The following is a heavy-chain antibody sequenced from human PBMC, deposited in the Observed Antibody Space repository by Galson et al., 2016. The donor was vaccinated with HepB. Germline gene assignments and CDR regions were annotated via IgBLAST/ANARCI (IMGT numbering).Heavy chain of an antibody. Sequence: SLRLSCAASGFTFGDYALSWVRQAPGKGPEGVGFIRSKAYGGTIEYAASVKGRFTISRDDSKSIAYLQMNSLKTEDTAVYYCGTTIYYYYGMDVWGQGTTVTVSS. J-gene: IGHJ6*02. CDR1: GFTFGDYA. CDR2: IRSKAYGGTI. V-gene: IGHV3-49*04. D-gene: IGHD1-1*01. CDR3: GTTIYYYYGMDV.